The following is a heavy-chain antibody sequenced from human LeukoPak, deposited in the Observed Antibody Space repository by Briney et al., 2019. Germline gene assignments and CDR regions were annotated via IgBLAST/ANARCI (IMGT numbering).Heavy chain of an antibody. D-gene: IGHD3-10*01. CDR1: GFTFSSYG. CDR2: TDPNGITT. J-gene: IGHJ4*02. CDR3: ARSGGIIDY. V-gene: IGHV3-74*03. Sequence: GGSLRLSCAASGFTFSSYGMHWVRQAPGKVLVWGSRTDPNGITTYADSVKGRFTISRDNAKNTLYLQMNSLRAEDTARYYCARSGGIIDYWGQGTLVTVSS.